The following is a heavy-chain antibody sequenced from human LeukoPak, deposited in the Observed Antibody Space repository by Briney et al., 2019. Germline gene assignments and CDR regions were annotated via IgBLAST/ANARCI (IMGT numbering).Heavy chain of an antibody. J-gene: IGHJ4*02. CDR2: IRRKANDGTT. CDR1: GFSFGDYG. Sequence: LPGGSLRLSCTASGFSFGDYGLSWVRQAPGKGLEWIGFIRRKANDGTTEYVASVKGRFTISRDDSKAIAYLQMNGLQTEDTALYYCTRADGDYDHRFFDYWGQGTQVIVSS. D-gene: IGHD4-17*01. CDR3: TRADGDYDHRFFDY. V-gene: IGHV3-49*04.